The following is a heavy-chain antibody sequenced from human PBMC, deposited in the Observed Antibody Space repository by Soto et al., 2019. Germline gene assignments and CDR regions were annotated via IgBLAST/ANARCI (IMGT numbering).Heavy chain of an antibody. Sequence: SETLSLTCTVSGGSITSYFWAWIRQPPGKGLEWIGYIYHRGNTNYNPSLKSRVTFSVDTSKNQFSLKLSSVTAADTAVYYCARDKYYDSTGNFDIWGQGTLVTVSS. D-gene: IGHD3-22*01. J-gene: IGHJ4*02. CDR2: IYHRGNT. CDR3: ARDKYYDSTGNFDI. V-gene: IGHV4-59*01. CDR1: GGSITSYF.